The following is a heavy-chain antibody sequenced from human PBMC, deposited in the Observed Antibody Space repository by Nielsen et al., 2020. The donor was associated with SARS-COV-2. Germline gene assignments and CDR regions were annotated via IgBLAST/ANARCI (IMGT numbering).Heavy chain of an antibody. J-gene: IGHJ6*02. V-gene: IGHV3-30*18. D-gene: IGHD3-10*01. CDR1: GFTFSSYG. CDR2: ISYDGSNK. Sequence: GESLKISCAASGFTFSSYGMHWVRQAPGKGLEWVAVISYDGSNKYYADSVKGRFTISRDNSKNTLYLQMNSLRAEDTAVYYCAKDLGITTKSDYYGMDVRGQGTTLNV. CDR3: AKDLGITTKSDYYGMDV.